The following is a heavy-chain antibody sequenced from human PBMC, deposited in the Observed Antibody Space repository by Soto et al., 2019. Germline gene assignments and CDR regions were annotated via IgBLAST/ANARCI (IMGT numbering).Heavy chain of an antibody. CDR3: ARGGDNWFDP. CDR1: GGSISSGDHY. J-gene: IGHJ5*02. V-gene: IGHV4-30-4*01. CDR2: IYYSGST. Sequence: PSETLSLTCTVSGGSISSGDHYWSWIRQPPGKGLEWMGYIYYSGSTYYNPSLKSRLSISVDTSKNQFSLKLTSVTAADTAVYYCARGGDNWFDPWGQGTLVTAPQ.